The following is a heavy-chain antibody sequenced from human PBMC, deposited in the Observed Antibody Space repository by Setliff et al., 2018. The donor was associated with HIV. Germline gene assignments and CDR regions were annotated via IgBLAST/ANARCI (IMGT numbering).Heavy chain of an antibody. J-gene: IGHJ3*02. CDR2: IKSDGTEK. Sequence: PGGSLRLSCIASGFSFNNYYMTWVRQAPGKGLEWVGNIKSDGTEKNYADSVEGRFTISRDNAKNHLYLQMNSLTSEDMALYYCAKDYGDGHNWGAFDIWGRGTMVTVSS. CDR3: AKDYGDGHNWGAFDI. CDR1: GFSFNNYY. V-gene: IGHV3-7*03. D-gene: IGHD1-1*01.